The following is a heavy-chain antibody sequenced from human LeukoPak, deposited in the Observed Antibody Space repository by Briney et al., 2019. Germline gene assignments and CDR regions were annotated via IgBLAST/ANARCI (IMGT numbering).Heavy chain of an antibody. D-gene: IGHD6-13*01. CDR3: ARFIAAAGTDY. V-gene: IGHV3-21*01. Sequence: HGGSLRLSCAASGFTFSSYSMNWVRQAPGRGLEWVSSISSSSSYIYYADSVKGRFTISRDNAKNSLYLQMNSLRAEDTAVYYCARFIAAAGTDYWGQGTLVTVSS. CDR1: GFTFSSYS. J-gene: IGHJ4*02. CDR2: ISSSSSYI.